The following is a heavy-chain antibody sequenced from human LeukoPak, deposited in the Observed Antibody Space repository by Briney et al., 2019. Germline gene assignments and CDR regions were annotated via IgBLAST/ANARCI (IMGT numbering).Heavy chain of an antibody. V-gene: IGHV4-59*01. J-gene: IGHJ3*02. CDR3: ARDRYSGSYSDAFDI. Sequence: PSETLSLTCTVSGGSISSYYWSWIRHPPGKGLEWIGYIYYSGSTNYNPSLKSRVTISVDTSKNQFSLKLSSVTAADTAVYYCARDRYSGSYSDAFDIWGQGTMVTVSS. D-gene: IGHD1-26*01. CDR1: GGSISSYY. CDR2: IYYSGST.